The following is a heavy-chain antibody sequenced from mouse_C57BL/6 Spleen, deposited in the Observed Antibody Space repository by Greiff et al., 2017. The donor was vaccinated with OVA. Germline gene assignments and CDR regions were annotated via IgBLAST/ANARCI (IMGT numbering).Heavy chain of an antibody. J-gene: IGHJ2*01. D-gene: IGHD1-1*01. CDR1: GYTFTDYN. Sequence: EVKLMESGPELVKPGASVKIPCKASGYTFTDYNMDWVKQSHGKSLEWIGDINPNNGGTIYNQKFKGKATLTVDKSSSTAYMELRSLTSEDTAVYYCARSRYYYGSLDYWGQGTTLTVSS. CDR2: INPNNGGT. V-gene: IGHV1-18*01. CDR3: ARSRYYYGSLDY.